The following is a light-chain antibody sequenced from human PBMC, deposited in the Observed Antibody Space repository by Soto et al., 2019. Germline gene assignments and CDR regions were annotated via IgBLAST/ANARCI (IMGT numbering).Light chain of an antibody. J-gene: IGLJ1*01. Sequence: QLVLTQSPSASASLGDSVKLPCTLSSGHSSYAIAWHQQQPEKGPRYLMKLNSDGSHSKGDGIPDRFSGSSSGAERYLTISSLQSEDEADYYCQTWGTGIHYVFGTGTKVTVL. CDR2: LNSDGSH. CDR1: SGHSSYA. V-gene: IGLV4-69*01. CDR3: QTWGTGIHYV.